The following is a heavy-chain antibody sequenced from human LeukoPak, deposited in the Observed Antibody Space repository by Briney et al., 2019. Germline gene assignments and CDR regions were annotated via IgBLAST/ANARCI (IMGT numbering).Heavy chain of an antibody. D-gene: IGHD4/OR15-4a*01. V-gene: IGHV4-59*12. CDR2: IYYSGST. Sequence: PSETLSLTCTVSGGSISSYYWSWIRQPPGKGLEWIGYIYYSGSTNCNPSLKSRVTISVDTSKNQFSLKLSSVTAADTAVYYCARERLWWPTLNYFDYWGQGTLVTVSS. CDR3: ARERLWWPTLNYFDY. CDR1: GGSISSYY. J-gene: IGHJ4*02.